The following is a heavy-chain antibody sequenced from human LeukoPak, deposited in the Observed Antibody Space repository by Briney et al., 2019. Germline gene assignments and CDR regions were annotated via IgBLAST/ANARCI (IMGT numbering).Heavy chain of an antibody. CDR2: IIPIFGTA. J-gene: IGHJ4*02. D-gene: IGHD6-19*01. Sequence: SVKVSCKASGGTFSSYAISWVRQAPGQGLEWMGGIIPIFGTANYAQKFQGRVTITADESTSTAYMELSSLRSKDTAVYYCARARIAVAGFDYWGQGTLVTVSS. V-gene: IGHV1-69*13. CDR1: GGTFSSYA. CDR3: ARARIAVAGFDY.